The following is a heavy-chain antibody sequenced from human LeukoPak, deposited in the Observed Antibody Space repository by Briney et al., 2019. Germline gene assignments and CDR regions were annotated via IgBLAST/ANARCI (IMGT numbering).Heavy chain of an antibody. V-gene: IGHV4-59*08. CDR1: GGSMSPYH. J-gene: IGHJ4*02. Sequence: PSETLSLTCTVSGGSMSPYHWGWIRQPPGKGLEWTGYIYYSGSTNYNPSLNSRVTISVDTSKNQFSLRLSSVTAADTAVYYCARHVSSSWPFDYWGQGTLVTVSS. D-gene: IGHD6-13*01. CDR2: IYYSGST. CDR3: ARHVSSSWPFDY.